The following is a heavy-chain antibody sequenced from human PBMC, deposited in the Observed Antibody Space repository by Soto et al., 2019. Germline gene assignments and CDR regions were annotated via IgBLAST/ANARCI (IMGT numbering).Heavy chain of an antibody. Sequence: SETLSLTSTVSGGSISSYYWSWIRQPPGKGLEWIGYIYYSGSTNYNPSLKSRVTISVDTSKNQFSLKLSSVTAADTAVYYCAREGTGYNSGYDSGYAFDIWGQGTMVTVSS. V-gene: IGHV4-59*01. J-gene: IGHJ3*02. CDR1: GGSISSYY. CDR2: IYYSGST. D-gene: IGHD5-12*01. CDR3: AREGTGYNSGYDSGYAFDI.